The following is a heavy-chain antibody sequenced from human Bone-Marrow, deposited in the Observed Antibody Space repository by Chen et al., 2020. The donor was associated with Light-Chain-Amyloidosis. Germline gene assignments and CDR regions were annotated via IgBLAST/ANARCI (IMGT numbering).Heavy chain of an antibody. J-gene: IGHJ3*02. CDR2: ISSSSRST. Sequence: DVHLVESGGGLVKPGGSLRLSCAGSNFTFDVYTMNWVRLTPGKGLEWVSAISSSSRSTYYADSVRGRFTTSRDNADNSLTLHMDDLRVEDTGVYFYAKEMGIHNGAFDIWGRGTVVTVSS. D-gene: IGHD2-8*01. CDR1: NFTFDVYT. V-gene: IGHV3-21*01. CDR3: AKEMGIHNGAFDI.